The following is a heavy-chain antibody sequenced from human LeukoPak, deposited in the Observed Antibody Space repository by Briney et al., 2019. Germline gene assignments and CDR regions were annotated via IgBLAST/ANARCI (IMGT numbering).Heavy chain of an antibody. CDR3: AAGGHSGYDSYYFDY. CDR2: IIPIFGTA. Sequence: ASVKVSCKASGGTFSSYAISWVRQAPGQGLEWMGRIIPIFGTANYAQKFQGRVTITTDESTSTAYMELSSLRSEDTAVYYCAAGGHSGYDSYYFDYWGQGTLVTVSS. CDR1: GGTFSSYA. D-gene: IGHD5-12*01. J-gene: IGHJ4*02. V-gene: IGHV1-69*05.